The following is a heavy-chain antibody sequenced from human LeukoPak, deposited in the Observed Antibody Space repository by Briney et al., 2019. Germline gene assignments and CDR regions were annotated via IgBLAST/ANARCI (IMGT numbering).Heavy chain of an antibody. V-gene: IGHV3-74*01. J-gene: IGHJ4*02. D-gene: IGHD6-13*01. CDR3: ARGRIDSSSQLKYYFDY. Sequence: GGSLRLSCAASGFTFSGYWMHWVRQAPGKGLVWVSRINSDGISTSYADSVKGRFTISRDNAKNTLYLQMNSLRAEDTAVYYCARGRIDSSSQLKYYFDYWGQGTLVTVSS. CDR1: GFTFSGYW. CDR2: INSDGIST.